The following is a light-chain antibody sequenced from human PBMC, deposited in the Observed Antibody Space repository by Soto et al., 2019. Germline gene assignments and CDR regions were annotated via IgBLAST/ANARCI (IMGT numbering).Light chain of an antibody. CDR3: QQSYSVPLT. Sequence: DIRMTQSPSSLSASVGDRVTITCRASQSISRYLNWYQQKPGKAPKLLIYGASSLQSGVPSRFSGSGSGTDFTLTISSLQAEDSGTYYCQQSYSVPLTFGGGTKLEIK. J-gene: IGKJ4*01. V-gene: IGKV1-39*01. CDR2: GAS. CDR1: QSISRY.